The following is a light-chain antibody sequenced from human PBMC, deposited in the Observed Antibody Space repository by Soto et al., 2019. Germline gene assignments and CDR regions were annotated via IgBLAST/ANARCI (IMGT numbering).Light chain of an antibody. J-gene: IGLJ3*02. V-gene: IGLV1-44*01. CDR1: NSNIGRYS. CDR3: AAWDDNLNGPL. CDR2: SDD. Sequence: QAVVTQPPSLSATPGQRVTISCSGSNSNIGRYSVNWYQHFPGTAPKILIYSDDERPSGVPDRFSGSKSGTSASLAISGLQSEDEAEYYCAAWDDNLNGPLFGGGTKVTVL.